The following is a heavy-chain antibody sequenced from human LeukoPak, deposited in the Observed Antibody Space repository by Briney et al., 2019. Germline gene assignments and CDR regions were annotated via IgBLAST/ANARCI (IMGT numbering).Heavy chain of an antibody. CDR2: ISAYNGHT. CDR3: ARAGPSGFEY. J-gene: IGHJ4*02. V-gene: IGHV1-18*01. Sequence: ASVKVSCKPSGYTFTNYGITWVRPAPGQGLEWMGWISAYNGHTNYAQKFQGRVIMTTDTSTNIAYMELKNLRSDDTVVYYCARAGPSGFEYWGQGTLVTVSS. CDR1: GYTFTNYG.